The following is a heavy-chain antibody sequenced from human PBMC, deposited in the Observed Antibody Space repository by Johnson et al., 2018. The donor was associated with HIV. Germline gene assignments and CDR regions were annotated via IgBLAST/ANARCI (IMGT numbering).Heavy chain of an antibody. J-gene: IGHJ3*02. V-gene: IGHV3-15*01. CDR3: TRDRTMIVVKTAFDI. D-gene: IGHD3-22*01. Sequence: EVQLVESGGGSVKPGGSLRLSCAASGFIFSNAWMSWVRQAPGKGLEWAGHIKNKADGGTTEYAAPVKGRFTISRDDSKSIAYLQMNSLKTEDTAVYYCTRDRTMIVVKTAFDIWGQGTMVTVSS. CDR1: GFIFSNAW. CDR2: IKNKADGGTT.